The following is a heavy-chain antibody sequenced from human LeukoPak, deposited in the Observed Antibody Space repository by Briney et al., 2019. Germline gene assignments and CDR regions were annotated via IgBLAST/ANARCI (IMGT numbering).Heavy chain of an antibody. V-gene: IGHV3-23*01. CDR2: NSGSGGST. CDR3: AKDRWLTLFN. D-gene: IGHD5-12*01. J-gene: IGHJ4*02. Sequence: GGSLRLSCAASGFTFSSYAMSWVRQAPGKGLEWVLANSGSGGSTYYADSVKGRFTISRDNSKNTLYLQMNSLRAEDTAVYYCAKDRWLTLFNWGQGTLVTVSS. CDR1: GFTFSSYA.